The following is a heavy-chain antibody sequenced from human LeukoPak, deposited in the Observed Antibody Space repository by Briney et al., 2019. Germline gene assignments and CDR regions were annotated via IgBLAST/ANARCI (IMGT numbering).Heavy chain of an antibody. J-gene: IGHJ4*02. V-gene: IGHV5-51*01. CDR1: GYSFTSDW. Sequence: GESLKISCKGSGYSFTSDWIGWVRQMPGRGLEWMGIIYPGDSDTRYSPSFQGQVTISADKSVSTAYLQWSSLKASDTAVYYCARRRGAYFDYWGQGTLVTVSS. CDR3: ARRRGAYFDY. CDR2: IYPGDSDT.